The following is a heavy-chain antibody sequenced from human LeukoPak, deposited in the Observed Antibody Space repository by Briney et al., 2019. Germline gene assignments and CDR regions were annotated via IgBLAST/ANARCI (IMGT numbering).Heavy chain of an antibody. D-gene: IGHD3-16*02. CDR3: ASSYYVWGSYRPTYYFDY. Sequence: GASVKVSCKASGYTFTSYAMHWVRQAPGQRLEWMGWINAGNGNTKYSQKFQGRVTITRDTSASTAYMELSSLRSEDTAVYYCASSYYVWGSYRPTYYFDYWGQGTLVTVSS. CDR2: INAGNGNT. CDR1: GYTFTSYA. J-gene: IGHJ4*02. V-gene: IGHV1-3*01.